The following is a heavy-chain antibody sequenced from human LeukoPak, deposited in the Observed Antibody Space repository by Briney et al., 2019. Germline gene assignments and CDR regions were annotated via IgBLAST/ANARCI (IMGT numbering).Heavy chain of an antibody. Sequence: PGGSLRLSCAASGFTFSSSAMSWVRQAPGKGLEWVSAISNNGGYTYYADSVQGRFTISRDNSKSTLCLQMNSLRAEDTAVYYCARVRDAEYFQHWGQGTLVTVSS. CDR2: ISNNGGYT. V-gene: IGHV3-23*01. J-gene: IGHJ1*01. CDR1: GFTFSSSA. CDR3: ARVRDAEYFQH. D-gene: IGHD2-21*02.